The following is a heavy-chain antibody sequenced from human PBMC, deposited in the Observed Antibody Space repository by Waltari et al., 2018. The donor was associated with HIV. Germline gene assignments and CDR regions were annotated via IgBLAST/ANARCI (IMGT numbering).Heavy chain of an antibody. J-gene: IGHJ6*02. CDR3: ARDRHSNSRILGYYYGMDV. V-gene: IGHV1-2*02. CDR2: INPNSGGT. Sequence: QVQLVQSGAEVKKPGASVKVSCKASGYTFTDYYMHWVRQAPGQGLEWMGWINPNSGGTNYAQNVQCRVTMTRDTSISTAYMELSRLRSDDTAVYYCARDRHSNSRILGYYYGMDVWGQGTTVTVSS. D-gene: IGHD6-6*01. CDR1: GYTFTDYY.